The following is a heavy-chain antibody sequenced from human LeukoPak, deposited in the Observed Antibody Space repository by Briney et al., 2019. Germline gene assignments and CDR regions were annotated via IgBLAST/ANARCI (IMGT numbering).Heavy chain of an antibody. CDR2: IYSGGST. Sequence: GGSLRLSCTASGFTFSSNYMSWVRQAPGKGLEWVSVIYSGGSTYYADSVKGRFTISRDNSKNTLYLQMNSLRAEDTTVYYCARDNGHNEGGDYWGQGTLVTVSS. D-gene: IGHD1-1*01. J-gene: IGHJ4*02. CDR3: ARDNGHNEGGDY. V-gene: IGHV3-53*01. CDR1: GFTFSSNY.